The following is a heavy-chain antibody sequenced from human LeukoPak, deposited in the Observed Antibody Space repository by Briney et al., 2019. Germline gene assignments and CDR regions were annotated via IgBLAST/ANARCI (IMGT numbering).Heavy chain of an antibody. Sequence: SETLSLTCTVSGGSISSYYWSWIRQPAGKGLEWIGRIYTSGSTNYNPSLKSRVTMSVDTSKNQFSLKLSSVTAADTAVYYCAREGCSSTSCYGEVAAFDIWGQGTMVTVSS. D-gene: IGHD2-2*01. CDR2: IYTSGST. V-gene: IGHV4-4*07. CDR1: GGSISSYY. CDR3: AREGCSSTSCYGEVAAFDI. J-gene: IGHJ3*02.